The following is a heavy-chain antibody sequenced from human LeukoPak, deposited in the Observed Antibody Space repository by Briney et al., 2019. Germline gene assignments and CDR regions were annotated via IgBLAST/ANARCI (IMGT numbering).Heavy chain of an antibody. CDR3: AKQMVERQQDYYMDV. J-gene: IGHJ6*03. CDR2: IRHDESNK. CDR1: GFTFSSYG. D-gene: IGHD2-15*01. V-gene: IGHV3-30*02. Sequence: GGSLRLACVASGFTFSSYGMHWVRQAPGKGLEWVAFIRHDESNKFYADSVKGRFTISRDNSKNTLYLQMSSLRAEDMALYYCAKQMVERQQDYYMDVWGKGTSVTVSS.